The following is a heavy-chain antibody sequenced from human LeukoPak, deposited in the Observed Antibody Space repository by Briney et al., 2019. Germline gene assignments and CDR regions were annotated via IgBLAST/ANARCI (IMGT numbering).Heavy chain of an antibody. CDR3: VKGIASHDFFSRGD. Sequence: GGSLRLSCAASGFTFSTYSMSWVRQAPGKGLEWVSGISDGGGRTCYADSMKGRFTISRDNSKNTVFLQMNSLRADDTAVYYCVKGIASHDFFSRGDWGQGTLVTVSA. CDR1: GFTFSTYS. CDR2: ISDGGGRT. J-gene: IGHJ4*02. D-gene: IGHD2-21*01. V-gene: IGHV3-23*01.